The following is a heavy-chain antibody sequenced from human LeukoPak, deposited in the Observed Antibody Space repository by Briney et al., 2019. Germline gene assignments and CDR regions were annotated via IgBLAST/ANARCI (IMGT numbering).Heavy chain of an antibody. Sequence: GGSLRLSCAASGFTFSSYSMNWVRQAPGKGLEWVSYISSSSSTIYYADSVKGRFTISRDNAKNSLYLQMNSLRAEDTAVYYCARVKYSSSWYSAFDIWGQGTMVTVSS. D-gene: IGHD6-13*01. CDR2: ISSSSSTI. J-gene: IGHJ3*02. CDR3: ARVKYSSSWYSAFDI. V-gene: IGHV3-48*04. CDR1: GFTFSSYS.